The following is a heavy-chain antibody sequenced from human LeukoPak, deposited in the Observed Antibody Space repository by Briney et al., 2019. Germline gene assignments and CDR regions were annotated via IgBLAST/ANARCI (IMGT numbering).Heavy chain of an antibody. D-gene: IGHD2-2*01. CDR1: GFTFSSYS. J-gene: IGHJ5*02. Sequence: GGSLRLSCAASGFTFSSYSMNWVRQAPGKGLEWVTSISSSSSYIYYADSVKGRFTISRDNAKNSLYLQMNSLRAEDTAVYYCARVSGTSGPPTGFDPWGQGTLVTVSS. V-gene: IGHV3-21*01. CDR3: ARVSGTSGPPTGFDP. CDR2: ISSSSSYI.